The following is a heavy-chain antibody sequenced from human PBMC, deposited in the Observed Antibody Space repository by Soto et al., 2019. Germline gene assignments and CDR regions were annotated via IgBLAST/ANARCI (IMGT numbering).Heavy chain of an antibody. V-gene: IGHV3-13*01. CDR2: IGTLFDT. Sequence: EVQLVDSGGDLVQPGGSLRLSCVASGFTFSDFDMYWVRQVTGKGLEWVAGIGTLFDTYYSDSVKGRFSIFRDNAKNSVTLRMNSLKPGDTAVYFCARGRSKDFHSTPPTTFDPWGQGTLVTVSS. CDR3: ARGRSKDFHSTPPTTFDP. J-gene: IGHJ5*02. CDR1: GFTFSDFD. D-gene: IGHD1-1*01.